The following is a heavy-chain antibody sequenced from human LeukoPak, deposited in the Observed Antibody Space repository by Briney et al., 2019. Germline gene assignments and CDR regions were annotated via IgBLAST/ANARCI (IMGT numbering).Heavy chain of an antibody. CDR2: ISGSGGST. J-gene: IGHJ4*02. V-gene: IGHV3-23*01. Sequence: GGSLRLSCAASGFTFSTYAMSWVRQAPGKGLEWVSAISGSGGSTYYADSVKGRFTISRDNSKSTLYLQMNSLRAEDTAIYYCARGQNLAVASWGQGTLVTVSS. CDR3: ARGQNLAVAS. CDR1: GFTFSTYA. D-gene: IGHD6-19*01.